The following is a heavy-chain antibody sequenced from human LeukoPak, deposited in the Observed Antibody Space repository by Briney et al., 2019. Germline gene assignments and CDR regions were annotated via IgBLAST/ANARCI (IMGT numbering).Heavy chain of an antibody. V-gene: IGHV3-30*18. Sequence: GGSLRLSCAVSGFTFSSYGMHWVRQAPGKGLEWVAVISYDGSNKYYADSVKGRFTISRDDSKNALYLQMNSLRAEDTAVYYCAKDVLRFLECLDYWGQGTLVTVSS. CDR2: ISYDGSNK. J-gene: IGHJ4*02. CDR3: AKDVLRFLECLDY. CDR1: GFTFSSYG. D-gene: IGHD3-3*01.